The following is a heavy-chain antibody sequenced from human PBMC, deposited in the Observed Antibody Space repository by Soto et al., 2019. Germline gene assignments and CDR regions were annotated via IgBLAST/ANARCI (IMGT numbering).Heavy chain of an antibody. CDR3: ARETEGCSVGSCYFGNYYYYYGMDV. J-gene: IGHJ6*02. CDR1: GFTFSDYY. Sequence: GGSMRLSCAASGFTFSDYYMSWIRQAPGKGLEWVSYISSSGSTIYYADSVKGRFTISRDNAKNSLYLQMNSLRAEDTAVYYCARETEGCSVGSCYFGNYYYYYGMDVWGQGTTVTVSS. CDR2: ISSSGSTI. D-gene: IGHD2-15*01. V-gene: IGHV3-11*01.